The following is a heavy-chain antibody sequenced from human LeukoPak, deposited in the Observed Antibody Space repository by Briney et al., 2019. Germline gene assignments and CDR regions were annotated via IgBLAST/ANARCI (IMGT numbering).Heavy chain of an antibody. D-gene: IGHD5-12*01. J-gene: IGHJ4*02. CDR1: GYTFTNYY. CDR2: INPSGGST. V-gene: IGHV1-46*01. CDR3: ARGGRVATTFDFDY. Sequence: ASVTLSCKASGYTFTNYYMHWVRQAPGQGLEWMGIINPSGGSTSYAQKFQGRLTMTRDTSTTTVYMDLRSLTSEDTAVYYCARGGRVATTFDFDYWGQGTLVTVSS.